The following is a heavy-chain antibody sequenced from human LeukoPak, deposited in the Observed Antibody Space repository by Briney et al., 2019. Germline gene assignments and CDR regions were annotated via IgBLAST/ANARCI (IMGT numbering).Heavy chain of an antibody. J-gene: IGHJ4*02. CDR1: GGSISSGSYY. Sequence: SETLSLTCTVSGGSISSGSYYWSWIRQPAGKGLEWIGRIYTSGSTNYNPSLKSRVTISVDTSKKQFSLKLSSVTAADTAVYYCARGRDYVWGSYRLDYWGQGTLVTVSS. D-gene: IGHD3-16*02. CDR3: ARGRDYVWGSYRLDY. V-gene: IGHV4-61*02. CDR2: IYTSGST.